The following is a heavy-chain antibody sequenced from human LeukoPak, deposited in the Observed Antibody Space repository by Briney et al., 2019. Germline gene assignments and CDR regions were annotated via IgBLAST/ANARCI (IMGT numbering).Heavy chain of an antibody. J-gene: IGHJ4*02. Sequence: PGGSLRLSCAASGFTFDDYAMHWVRQAPGKGLEWVSGISWNSGRKDYADSVKGRFTISRDNAKNSLYLQMNSLRVEDTALYYCAKCLSTSCQGAFDYWGQGTLVTVSS. D-gene: IGHD2-2*01. V-gene: IGHV3-9*01. CDR3: AKCLSTSCQGAFDY. CDR2: ISWNSGRK. CDR1: GFTFDDYA.